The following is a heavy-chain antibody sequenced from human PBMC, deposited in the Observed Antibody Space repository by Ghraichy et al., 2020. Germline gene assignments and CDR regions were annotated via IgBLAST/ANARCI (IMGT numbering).Heavy chain of an antibody. CDR3: ARHSDGYNYDYYYGMDV. CDR2: IYYSGST. CDR1: GGSISSSSYY. D-gene: IGHD5-24*01. V-gene: IGHV4-39*01. J-gene: IGHJ6*02. Sequence: SETLSLTCTVSGGSISSSSYYWGWIRQPPGKGLEWIGSIYYSGSTYYNPSLKSRVTISVDTSKNQFSLKLSSVTAADTAVYYCARHSDGYNYDYYYGMDVWGQGTTVTVSS.